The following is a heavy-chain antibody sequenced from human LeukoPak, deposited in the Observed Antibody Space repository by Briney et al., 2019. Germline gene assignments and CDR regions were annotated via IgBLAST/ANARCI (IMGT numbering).Heavy chain of an antibody. CDR2: IYYSGST. CDR3: ARGSYGSGSYYDE. J-gene: IGHJ4*02. D-gene: IGHD3-10*01. Sequence: SETLSLTCTVSGGPISSYYWSWIRQPPGKGLEWIGYIYYSGSTNYNPSLKSRVTISVDTSKNQFSLKLSSVTAADTAVYYCARGSYGSGSYYDEWGQGTLVTVSS. V-gene: IGHV4-59*12. CDR1: GGPISSYY.